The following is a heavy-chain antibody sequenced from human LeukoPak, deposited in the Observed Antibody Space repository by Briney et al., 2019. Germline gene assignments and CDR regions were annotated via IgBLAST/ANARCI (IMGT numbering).Heavy chain of an antibody. CDR3: ATNYDILTGYRSYWYFDL. CDR2: FDPEDGET. V-gene: IGHV1-24*01. Sequence: ASVKVSRKASGYTFTSHGFSWVRQAPGQGLEWMGGFDPEDGETIYAQKFQGRVTMTEDTSTDTAYMELSSLRSEDTAVYYCATNYDILTGYRSYWYFDLWGRGTLVTVSS. D-gene: IGHD3-9*01. J-gene: IGHJ2*01. CDR1: GYTFTSHG.